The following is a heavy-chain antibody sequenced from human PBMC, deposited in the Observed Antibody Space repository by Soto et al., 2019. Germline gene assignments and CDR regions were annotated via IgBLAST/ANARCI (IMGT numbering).Heavy chain of an antibody. Sequence: QVQLVESGGGVVQPGRSLRLSCAASGFTFSSYGMHWVRQAPGKGLEWVAVISYDGNNKYYADSVKGRFTISRDNSKNPLYLHINRLRAEDPALYYCAKVHYYTSNRSPGRESFHPWGQATLVPFSP. CDR2: ISYDGNNK. V-gene: IGHV3-30*18. CDR1: GFTFSSYG. CDR3: AKVHYYTSNRSPGRESFHP. J-gene: IGHJ1*01. D-gene: IGHD3-22*01.